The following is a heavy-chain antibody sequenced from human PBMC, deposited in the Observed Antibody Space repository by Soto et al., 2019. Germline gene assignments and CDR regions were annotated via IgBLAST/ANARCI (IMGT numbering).Heavy chain of an antibody. CDR3: AGLGAGLYYFDY. D-gene: IGHD1-26*01. CDR1: GFTFSNHG. J-gene: IGHJ4*02. V-gene: IGHV3-30*03. CDR2: ISYDGGNK. Sequence: GGSLRLSCAASGFTFSNHGMHWVRQAPGKGLEWVAVISYDGGNKYYADSVKGRFTISRDNSKNTLYLQMNSLRAEDTAVYYCAGLGAGLYYFDYWGQGTLVTVSS.